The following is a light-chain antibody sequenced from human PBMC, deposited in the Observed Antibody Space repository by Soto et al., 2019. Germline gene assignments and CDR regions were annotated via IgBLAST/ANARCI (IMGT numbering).Light chain of an antibody. Sequence: EIVMTQSPATLSVSPGERATLSCRTSQSVSSSYLAWYQQKPGQAPRLLIYGASSRATGIPDRFSGSGSGTDFTLTISRLEPEDFAVYYCQQYGSSPRTFGQGTNVDI. CDR2: GAS. CDR3: QQYGSSPRT. V-gene: IGKV3-20*01. J-gene: IGKJ1*01. CDR1: QSVSSSY.